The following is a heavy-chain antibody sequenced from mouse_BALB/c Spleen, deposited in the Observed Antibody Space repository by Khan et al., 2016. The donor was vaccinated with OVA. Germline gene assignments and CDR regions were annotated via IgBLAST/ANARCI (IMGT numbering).Heavy chain of an antibody. CDR3: ARGNYYGSTSWFGY. CDR1: GYIFTDYY. D-gene: IGHD1-1*01. CDR2: IYPGSGNI. J-gene: IGHJ3*01. V-gene: IGHV1-84*02. Sequence: QVQLKESGPELVKPGASVKISCKASGYIFTDYYINWVKQKPGQGLEWIGWIYPGSGNIKYNENFMGKATLTVDTSSSTAYMQFSSLTSADTAVYCCARGNYYGSTSWFGYWGQGTLVTVST.